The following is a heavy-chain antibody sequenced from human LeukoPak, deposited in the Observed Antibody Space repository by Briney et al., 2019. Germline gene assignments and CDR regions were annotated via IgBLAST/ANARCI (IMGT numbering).Heavy chain of an antibody. CDR3: ARGTTVSSSLLY. CDR2: IKQDGSEK. J-gene: IGHJ4*02. D-gene: IGHD6-6*01. Sequence: GGSLRLSCAASGFTFSSYWMNWVRQAPGKGLEWVANIKQDGSEKYYVDSVKGRFTISRDNAKNSLYLQMNSLRAEDTAVYYCARGTTVSSSLLYWGQGTLVTVPS. CDR1: GFTFSSYW. V-gene: IGHV3-7*01.